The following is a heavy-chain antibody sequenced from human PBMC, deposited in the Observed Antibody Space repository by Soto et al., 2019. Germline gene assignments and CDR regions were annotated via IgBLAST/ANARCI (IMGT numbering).Heavy chain of an antibody. D-gene: IGHD1-1*01. Sequence: QVHLVPSGAEVKKPGASVKVSCKGSGYAFTTYGITWVRQAPGQGLERMGWISAHNGNTNYAQKLQGRVTVTRDTSTSTAYRELRSLRSDDTAVYLCARGRYGDYWGKGALVTVYS. V-gene: IGHV1-18*01. CDR2: ISAHNGNT. J-gene: IGHJ4*02. CDR1: GYAFTTYG. CDR3: ARGRYGDY.